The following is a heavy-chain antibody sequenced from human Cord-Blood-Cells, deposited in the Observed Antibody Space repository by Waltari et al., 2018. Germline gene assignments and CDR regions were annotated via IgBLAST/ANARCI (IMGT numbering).Heavy chain of an antibody. D-gene: IGHD6-19*01. CDR1: GYTLTELS. V-gene: IGHV1-24*01. Sequence: QVQLVQSGAEVKKPGASVKVSCKVSGYTLTELSMPWVRQAPGKGLEWMGGFDPEDGETIYAQKFQGRVTMTEDTSTDTAYMELSSLRSEDTAVYYCATVSSSGWAVAEYFQHWGQGTLVTVSS. CDR2: FDPEDGET. J-gene: IGHJ1*01. CDR3: ATVSSSGWAVAEYFQH.